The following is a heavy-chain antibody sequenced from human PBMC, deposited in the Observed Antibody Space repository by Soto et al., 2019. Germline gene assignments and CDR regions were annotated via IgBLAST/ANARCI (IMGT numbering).Heavy chain of an antibody. CDR1: GFIFTSYS. V-gene: IGHV3-48*02. CDR2: IRIDSNHI. J-gene: IGHJ4*02. CDR3: ARDLSYAFDY. D-gene: IGHD1-26*01. Sequence: EVQLVESGGSLVQPGGSLRLSCAASGFIFTSYSMNWVRQAPGKGLEWLSYIRIDSNHIGYADSVRGRFTISSDIAKNSLYLQMNSLRDEDTAVYYCARDLSYAFDYWGQGTLVTVSS.